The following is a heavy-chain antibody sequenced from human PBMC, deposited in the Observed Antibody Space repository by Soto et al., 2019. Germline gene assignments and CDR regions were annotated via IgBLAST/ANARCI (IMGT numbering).Heavy chain of an antibody. CDR2: IYSGGST. Sequence: GGSLRLSCAASGFTVSSNYMSWVRQAPGKGLEWVSVIYSGGSTYYADSVKGRFTISRDNSKNTLYLQMNSLRAEDTAVYYCARDLRGGRANLLVWGQGTLVTVSS. J-gene: IGHJ4*02. V-gene: IGHV3-66*01. D-gene: IGHD3-10*01. CDR3: ARDLRGGRANLLV. CDR1: GFTVSSNY.